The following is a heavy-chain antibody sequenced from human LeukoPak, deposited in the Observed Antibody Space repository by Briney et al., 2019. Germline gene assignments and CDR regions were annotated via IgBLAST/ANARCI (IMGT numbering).Heavy chain of an antibody. V-gene: IGHV3-7*01. CDR1: GFTFSSYW. J-gene: IGHJ4*02. CDR3: AREGDSSSWYDGGIGCYFDY. Sequence: GGSLRLSWAASGFTFSSYWMSWVRQAPGKGLEWVANIKQDGSEKYYVDSVKGRFTISRDNAKNSLYLQMNGLRAEDTAVYYCAREGDSSSWYDGGIGCYFDYWGQGTLVTVSS. CDR2: IKQDGSEK. D-gene: IGHD6-13*01.